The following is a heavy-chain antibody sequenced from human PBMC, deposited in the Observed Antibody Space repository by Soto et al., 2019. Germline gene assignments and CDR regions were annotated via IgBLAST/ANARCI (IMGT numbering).Heavy chain of an antibody. Sequence: EVQLLKSGGGFIQPGGSLRLSCAASGFTFSSYAMSWVRQSPGKGLEWVSAITGSGGDTYHADSVKGRFTISRDNTKNTLYLQMNSLKAEDTAVYYCAKGSASSRPYYFDYWGQGTLVTVSS. J-gene: IGHJ4*02. CDR2: ITGSGGDT. D-gene: IGHD6-13*01. CDR1: GFTFSSYA. CDR3: AKGSASSRPYYFDY. V-gene: IGHV3-23*01.